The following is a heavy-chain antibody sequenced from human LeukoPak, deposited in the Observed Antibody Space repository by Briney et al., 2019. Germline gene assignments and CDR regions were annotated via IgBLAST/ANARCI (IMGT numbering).Heavy chain of an antibody. D-gene: IGHD3-3*01. J-gene: IGHJ3*02. CDR2: IYHSGST. CDR1: GYSISSGYY. V-gene: IGHV4-38-2*01. Sequence: SDTLSLTCAVSGYSISSGYYWGWIRQPPGKGLEWIGSIYHSGSTYYNPSLKSRVTISVDTSKNQFSLKLSSVTAADTAVYYCARRRFLDSAFDIWGQGTMVTVSS. CDR3: ARRRFLDSAFDI.